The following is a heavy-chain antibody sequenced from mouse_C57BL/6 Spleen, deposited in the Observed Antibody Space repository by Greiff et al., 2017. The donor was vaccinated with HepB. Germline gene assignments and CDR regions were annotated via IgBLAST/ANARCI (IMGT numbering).Heavy chain of an antibody. CDR3: ASYDVYTGFAY. V-gene: IGHV5-16*01. J-gene: IGHJ3*01. Sequence: EVMLVESEGGLVQPGSSMKLSCTASGFTFSDYYMAWVRQVPEKGLEWVANINYDGSSTYYLDSLKSRFIISRDNAKNILYLQMSSLKSEDTATYYCASYDVYTGFAYWGQGTLVTVSA. D-gene: IGHD2-3*01. CDR2: INYDGSST. CDR1: GFTFSDYY.